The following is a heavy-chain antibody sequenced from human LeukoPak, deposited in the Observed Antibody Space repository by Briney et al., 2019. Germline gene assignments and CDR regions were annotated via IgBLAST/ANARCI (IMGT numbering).Heavy chain of an antibody. J-gene: IGHJ4*02. V-gene: IGHV1-2*02. CDR2: INPNSGGT. D-gene: IGHD3-22*01. CDR1: GYTFTGYY. CDR3: ARSIGYYDSSGYHDY. Sequence: ASVKVSCKASGYTFTGYYMHWVRQAPGQGLEWMGWINPNSGGTNHAQKFQGRVTMTRDTSISTAYMELSRLRSDDTAVYYCARSIGYYDSSGYHDYWGQGTLVTVSS.